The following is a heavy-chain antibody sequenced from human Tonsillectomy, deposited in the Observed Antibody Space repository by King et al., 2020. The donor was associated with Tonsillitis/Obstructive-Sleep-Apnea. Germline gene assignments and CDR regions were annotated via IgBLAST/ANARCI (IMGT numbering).Heavy chain of an antibody. V-gene: IGHV4-59*02. CDR2: IYYSGST. CDR3: ARSKGVLKVLRGAFDI. CDR1: GGSVSSYF. Sequence: QLQESGPGLVKPSETLSLTCTFSGGSVSSYFWSWIRQPPGKGLEWIGYIYYSGSTNYNPSLTSRVTISIDTSKNQFSLKLSSVTAADTAVYYCARSKGVLKVLRGAFDIWGQGTMVTVSS. D-gene: IGHD2-8*01. J-gene: IGHJ3*02.